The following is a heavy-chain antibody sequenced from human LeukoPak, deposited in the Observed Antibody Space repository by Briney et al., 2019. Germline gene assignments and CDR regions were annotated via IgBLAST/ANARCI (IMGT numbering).Heavy chain of an antibody. CDR2: IYYSGST. V-gene: IGHV4-59*01. Sequence: SETLSLTCTVSGGSISSYYWSWIRQPPGKGLEWIGYIYYSGSTNYNPSLKSRVTISVDTSKNQFSLKLSSVTAADTAVYYCARVLIDYSGSGSFDYWGQGTLVTVSS. CDR3: ARVLIDYSGSGSFDY. CDR1: GGSISSYY. J-gene: IGHJ4*02. D-gene: IGHD3-10*01.